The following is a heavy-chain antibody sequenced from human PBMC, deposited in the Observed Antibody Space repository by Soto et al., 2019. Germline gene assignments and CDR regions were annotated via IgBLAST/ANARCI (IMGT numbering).Heavy chain of an antibody. CDR3: AMSLGYCTSTSCYYWFDP. Sequence: SETLSLTCTVSGGSISSYYWSWIRQPPGKGLEWIGYIYYSGSTNYNPSLKSRVTISVDTSKNQFSLKLSSVTAADTAVYYCAMSLGYCTSTSCYYWFDPCGQGTLVTVSS. CDR1: GGSISSYY. J-gene: IGHJ5*02. CDR2: IYYSGST. D-gene: IGHD2-2*01. V-gene: IGHV4-59*08.